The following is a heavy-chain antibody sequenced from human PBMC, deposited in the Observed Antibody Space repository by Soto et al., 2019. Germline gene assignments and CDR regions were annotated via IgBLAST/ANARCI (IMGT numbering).Heavy chain of an antibody. V-gene: IGHV4-4*07. Sequence: SETLSLTCSVSGGSISSYYWSWIRQPAGKGLEWIGRIYTSGSTNYNPSLKSRVTMSVDTSKNQFSLKLSSVTAADTAVYYCARDDCSGGSCYGSGWFDPRGKGTPCTASS. D-gene: IGHD2-15*01. CDR2: IYTSGST. CDR1: GGSISSYY. J-gene: IGHJ5*02. CDR3: ARDDCSGGSCYGSGWFDP.